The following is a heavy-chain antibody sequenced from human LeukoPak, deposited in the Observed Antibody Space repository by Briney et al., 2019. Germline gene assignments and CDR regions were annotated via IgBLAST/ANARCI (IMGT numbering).Heavy chain of an antibody. V-gene: IGHV1-3*01. D-gene: IGHD2-15*01. CDR1: GYTFTSYA. Sequence: ASVKVSCKASGYTFTSYAMYWVRQAPGQRLEWMGWINAGNGNTKYSQKFQGRVTITRDTSASTAYMELSSLRSEDTAVYYCARDRGEYCSGGSCYSSYYFDYWGQGTLVTVSS. CDR2: INAGNGNT. CDR3: ARDRGEYCSGGSCYSSYYFDY. J-gene: IGHJ4*02.